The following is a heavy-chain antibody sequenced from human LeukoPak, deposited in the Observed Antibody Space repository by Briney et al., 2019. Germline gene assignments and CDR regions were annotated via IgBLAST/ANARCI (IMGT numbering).Heavy chain of an antibody. CDR1: GHSISSYYH. J-gene: IGHJ4*02. CDR3: WDAPFCNVGGHGAFDF. CDR2: IYHSGIT. V-gene: IGHV4-38-2*02. Sequence: SETLSLTCTVSGHSISSYYHRGRLRQPPGKGLEWIGTIYHSGITQYDPSLKSRVTISVDTSRNQLSLKLTSETAADTAVYYCWDAPFCNVGGHGAFDFWGQGTLVTVSS. D-gene: IGHD2-8*02.